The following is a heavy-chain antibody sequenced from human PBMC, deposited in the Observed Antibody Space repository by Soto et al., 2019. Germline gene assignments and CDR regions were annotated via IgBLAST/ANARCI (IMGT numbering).Heavy chain of an antibody. Sequence: QVRLVQSGAEIKKPGSSMKVSCKASGGTFSNSAISWVRQAPGQGLEWVGGIIPVFRTPDYAQKFQGRVTITADESTSTACMELSSLRSEDTAVYYCARDKDRPELGGNYYYAVDVWGQGTTVTVSS. CDR3: ARDKDRPELGGNYYYAVDV. D-gene: IGHD3-3*02. V-gene: IGHV1-69*12. J-gene: IGHJ6*02. CDR2: IIPVFRTP. CDR1: GGTFSNSA.